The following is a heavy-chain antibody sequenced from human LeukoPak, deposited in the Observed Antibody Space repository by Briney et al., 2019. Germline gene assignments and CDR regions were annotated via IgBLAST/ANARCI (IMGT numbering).Heavy chain of an antibody. CDR2: IYYTGST. Sequence: SETLSLTCEVSGGSISSGGHYWSWIRQHPGKGLEWIGYIYYTGSTYYNPSLKSRVTISVDTSKNQFSLKLSSVTAADTAVYYCARFEAAAGRAGLFDYWGQGTLVTVSS. J-gene: IGHJ4*02. CDR3: ARFEAAAGRAGLFDY. V-gene: IGHV4-31*11. D-gene: IGHD6-13*01. CDR1: GGSISSGGHY.